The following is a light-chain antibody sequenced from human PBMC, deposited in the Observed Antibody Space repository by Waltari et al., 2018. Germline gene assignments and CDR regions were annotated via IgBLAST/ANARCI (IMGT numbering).Light chain of an antibody. J-gene: IGLJ1*01. Sequence: QSALTQPRSVSGSPGQSVTISCTGSSSDVGNYDYVSWYQQHPGKAPKLLIYDVTKRPSGVPDLVSGSKSGITSSLTISVLQADDEADYYCCSYAGSQTYFFGTGAKVTVL. V-gene: IGLV2-11*01. CDR2: DVT. CDR1: SSDVGNYDY. CDR3: CSYAGSQTYF.